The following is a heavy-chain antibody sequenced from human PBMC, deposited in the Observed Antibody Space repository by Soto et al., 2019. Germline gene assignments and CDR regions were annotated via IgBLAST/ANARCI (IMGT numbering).Heavy chain of an antibody. D-gene: IGHD6-19*01. CDR2: IYHSGST. CDR1: GYSISSGYY. CDR3: ARGLYLGYSSGSYYYYGMDV. V-gene: IGHV4-38-2*01. J-gene: IGHJ6*02. Sequence: SETLSLTCAVSGYSISSGYYWGWIRQTPGKGLEWVASIYHSGSTYYNPSLKSRVTISVDTSKNQFSLKLTSVTAADTAVYYCARGLYLGYSSGSYYYYGMDVWGQGTTVTVSS.